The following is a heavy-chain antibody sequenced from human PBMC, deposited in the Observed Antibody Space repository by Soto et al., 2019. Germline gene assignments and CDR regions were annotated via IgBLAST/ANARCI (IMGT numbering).Heavy chain of an antibody. V-gene: IGHV3-23*01. Sequence: PGGSLRLSCAASGFTFSSYAMSWVRQAPGKGLEWVSAISGSGGSTYYADSVKGRFTISRDNSKNTLYLQMNSLRAEDTAVYYCAKDIGIRYRPFWFAPWGQGTLVTVSS. J-gene: IGHJ5*02. CDR3: AKDIGIRYRPFWFAP. CDR1: GFTFSSYA. D-gene: IGHD1-1*01. CDR2: ISGSGGST.